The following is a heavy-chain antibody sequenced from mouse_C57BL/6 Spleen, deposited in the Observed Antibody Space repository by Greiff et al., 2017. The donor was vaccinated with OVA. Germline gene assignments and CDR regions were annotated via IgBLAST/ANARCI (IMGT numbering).Heavy chain of an antibody. V-gene: IGHV3-6*01. CDR2: ISYDGSN. CDR1: GYSITSGYY. CDR3: ARERGYYYAMDY. Sequence: VQLQQSGPGLVKPSQSLSLTCSVTGYSITSGYYWNWIRQFPGNKLEWMGYISYDGSNNYNPSLKNRISITRDTSKNQFFLKLNSVTTEDTATYYCARERGYYYAMDYWGQGTSVTVSS. D-gene: IGHD2-2*01. J-gene: IGHJ4*01.